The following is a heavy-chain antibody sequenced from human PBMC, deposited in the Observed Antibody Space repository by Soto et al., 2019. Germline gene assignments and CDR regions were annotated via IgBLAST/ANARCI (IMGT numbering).Heavy chain of an antibody. V-gene: IGHV1-2*02. J-gene: IGHJ4*02. CDR2: INPNSGGT. D-gene: IGHD2-2*01. Sequence: ASVKVSCKASGYTFTGYYMHWVRQAPGQGLEWMGWINPNSGGTNYAQKFQGRVTMTRDTSISTAYMELSRLRSDDTAVYYCAALELGYCSSTSCYPDYWGQGTLVTV. CDR1: GYTFTGYY. CDR3: AALELGYCSSTSCYPDY.